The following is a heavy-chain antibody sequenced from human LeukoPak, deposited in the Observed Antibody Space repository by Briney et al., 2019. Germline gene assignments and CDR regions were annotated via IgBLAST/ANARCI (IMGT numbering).Heavy chain of an antibody. J-gene: IGHJ4*02. CDR2: INPNSGGT. Sequence: GASVKVSCKASGYTFTGYYMHWVRQAPGQGLEWMGWINPNSGGTNYAQKFQGRVTMTRDTSISTAYMELSRLRSDDTAVYYCARPAYCSGGSCYRFDYWGQGTLVTVSS. CDR1: GYTFTGYY. D-gene: IGHD2-15*01. CDR3: ARPAYCSGGSCYRFDY. V-gene: IGHV1-2*02.